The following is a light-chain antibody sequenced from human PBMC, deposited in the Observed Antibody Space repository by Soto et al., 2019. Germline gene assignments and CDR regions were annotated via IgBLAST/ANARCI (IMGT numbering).Light chain of an antibody. CDR3: QQYGTSPRT. CDR1: QSIIASH. CDR2: GAS. V-gene: IGKV3-20*01. Sequence: IVLTHSPRFRSLSPGERATLSCSASQSIIASHLAWYQQKPGQAPRLLLSGASSRATGSPDRFSGSGSWTGFTLTISRLEPEDFAVYYCQQYGTSPRTYGQGTKV. J-gene: IGKJ1*01.